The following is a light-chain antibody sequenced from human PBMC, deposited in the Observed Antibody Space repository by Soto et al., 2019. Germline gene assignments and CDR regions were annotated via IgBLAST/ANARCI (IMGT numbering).Light chain of an antibody. CDR3: QRYGSSHT. CDR2: DVS. V-gene: IGKV3-20*01. CDR1: QSVSSSY. J-gene: IGKJ1*01. Sequence: EIVLTQSPGTLSLSPGERATLSCRSSQSVSSSYLAWYQQKPGQAPRLLIYDVSSRATGIPDRFSGSGSGTDCALTISRLEPEIRQVHSGQRYGSSHTFGQGAKVEIK.